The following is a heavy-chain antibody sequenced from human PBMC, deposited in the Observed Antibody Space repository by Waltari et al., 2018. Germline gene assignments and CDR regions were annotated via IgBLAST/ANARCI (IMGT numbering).Heavy chain of an antibody. CDR1: GGTFSSYD. CDR3: ARGDTIFGVVIYDY. D-gene: IGHD3-3*01. J-gene: IGHJ4*02. CDR2: IIPIFGTA. Sequence: QVQLVQSGAEVKKPGSSVKVSCKASGGTFSSYDISWVRQAPGPGLEWMGGIIPIFGTANYAQKFQGRVTITADKSTSTAYMELSSLRSEDTAVYYCARGDTIFGVVIYDYWGQGTLVTVSS. V-gene: IGHV1-69*14.